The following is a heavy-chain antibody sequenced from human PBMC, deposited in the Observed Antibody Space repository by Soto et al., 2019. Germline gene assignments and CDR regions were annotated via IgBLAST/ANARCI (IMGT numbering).Heavy chain of an antibody. CDR1: GYSIISDKW. J-gene: IGHJ6*02. Sequence: SETLSLTCAVSGYSIISDKWWSWVRQAPGKGLEWIGEIHHGGNSKYNPSLKSRVIISVDRSKNQFSLNLTSVTDADTAVYYCARARYCSSTSCYVRGKDYYGMDVWGQGTTVTVSS. D-gene: IGHD2-2*01. CDR3: ARARYCSSTSCYVRGKDYYGMDV. CDR2: IHHGGNS. V-gene: IGHV4-4*02.